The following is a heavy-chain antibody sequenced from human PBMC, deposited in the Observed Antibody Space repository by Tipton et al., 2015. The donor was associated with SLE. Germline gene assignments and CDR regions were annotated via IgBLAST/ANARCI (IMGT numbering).Heavy chain of an antibody. D-gene: IGHD6-13*01. CDR2: ISWNSGSI. V-gene: IGHV3-9*01. Sequence: SLRLSCAASGFTFDDYAMHWVRQAPGKGLEWVSGISWNSGSIGYADSVKGRFTISRDNAKNSLYPQMNSLRAEDTALYYCAKALAAASHAFDIWGQGTMVTVSS. CDR3: AKALAAASHAFDI. J-gene: IGHJ3*02. CDR1: GFTFDDYA.